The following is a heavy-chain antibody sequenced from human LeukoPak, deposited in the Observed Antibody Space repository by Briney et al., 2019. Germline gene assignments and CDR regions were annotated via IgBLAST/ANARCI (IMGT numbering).Heavy chain of an antibody. J-gene: IGHJ4*02. CDR3: ARRGCCSGGSCLRAFNY. D-gene: IGHD2-15*01. V-gene: IGHV4-34*01. CDR2: INHSGST. Sequence: PSETLSLTCAVYGGSFSGYYWSWIRQPPGKGLEWIGEINHSGSTNYNPSLKSRVTISVDTSKNQFSLKLSSVTAADTAVYYCARRGCCSGGSCLRAFNYWGQGTLVTVSS. CDR1: GGSFSGYY.